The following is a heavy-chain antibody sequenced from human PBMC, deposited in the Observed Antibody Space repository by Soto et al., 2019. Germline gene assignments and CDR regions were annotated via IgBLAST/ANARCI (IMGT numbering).Heavy chain of an antibody. V-gene: IGHV1-18*01. Sequence: ASVKVSCKASGYTFTSYGISWVRQAPGQGLEWMGWISAYNGNTNYAQKLQGRVTMTTDTSTSTAYMELRSLRSDDTAVYYCASHSGTTYYYYGMDVWGQGTTVTVSS. J-gene: IGHJ6*02. CDR1: GYTFTSYG. CDR3: ASHSGTTYYYYGMDV. CDR2: ISAYNGNT. D-gene: IGHD1-7*01.